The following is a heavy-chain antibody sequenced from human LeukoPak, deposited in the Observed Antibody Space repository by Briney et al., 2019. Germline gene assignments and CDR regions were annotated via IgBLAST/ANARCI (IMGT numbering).Heavy chain of an antibody. J-gene: IGHJ6*02. CDR3: ARASGVVVAATSYYYYGMDV. CDR1: GSSISSSSYY. CDR2: IYYSGST. Sequence: PSETLSLTCTVSGSSISSSSYYWGWIRQPPGKGLEWIGSIYYSGSTYYNPSLKSRVTISVDTSKNQFSLKLSSVTAADTAVYYCARASGVVVAATSYYYYGMDVWGRGTTVTVSS. D-gene: IGHD2-15*01. V-gene: IGHV4-39*01.